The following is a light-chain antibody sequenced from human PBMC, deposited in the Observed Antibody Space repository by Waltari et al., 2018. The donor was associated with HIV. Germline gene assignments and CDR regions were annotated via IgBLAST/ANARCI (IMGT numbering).Light chain of an antibody. J-gene: IGKJ2*02. Sequence: DLQMTQSPSSLSAPLLDRVTITSRASQSISSYLNWYQQKPGKAPKLLIYASSSLQSGVPSRFSGSGSGTDFTLTISSLQPEDFATYYCQQSYSTPRTFGQGTKLEIK. CDR3: QQSYSTPRT. CDR2: ASS. V-gene: IGKV1-39*01. CDR1: QSISSY.